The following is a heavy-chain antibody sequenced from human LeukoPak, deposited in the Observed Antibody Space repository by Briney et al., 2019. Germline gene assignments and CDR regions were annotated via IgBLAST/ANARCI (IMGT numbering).Heavy chain of an antibody. Sequence: PSGTLSLTCTVSGDSIYSLDLWSWVRQPPGKGLEWIGEMYLSGTTHSNPSVKSRVTISIDKSKNQFFLNLSSVTAADTAVYYCATNRDTYGRDYWCQGTLVTVSS. CDR2: MYLSGTT. CDR1: GDSIYSLDL. J-gene: IGHJ4*02. CDR3: ATNRDTYGRDY. D-gene: IGHD5-18*01. V-gene: IGHV4-4*02.